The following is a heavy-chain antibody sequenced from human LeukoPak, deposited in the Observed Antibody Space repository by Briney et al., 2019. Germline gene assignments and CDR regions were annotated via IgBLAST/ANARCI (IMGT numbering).Heavy chain of an antibody. D-gene: IGHD6-19*01. CDR2: IYYSGST. V-gene: IGHV4-59*08. CDR3: ASSRLYSSGWYGGFDY. CDR1: GGSISSYY. Sequence: SETLSLTCTVSGGSISSYYWSWIRQPPGKGPEWIGYIYYSGSTNYNPSLKSRVTISVDTSKNQFSLKLSSVTAADTAVYYCASSRLYSSGWYGGFDYWGQGTLVTVSS. J-gene: IGHJ4*02.